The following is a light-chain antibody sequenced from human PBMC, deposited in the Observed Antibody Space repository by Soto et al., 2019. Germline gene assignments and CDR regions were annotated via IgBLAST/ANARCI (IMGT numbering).Light chain of an antibody. CDR1: SSNIGSSY. CDR2: DNN. V-gene: IGLV1-51*01. Sequence: QSVLTQPPSVSAAAGQKVTISCSGGSSNIGSSYVCWYQHLPGTAPRLLIYDNNNRPSGIPDRFSGSKSGTSATLGITGLQTGDEADYYCATWDSTLSGPVFGGGTKLTVL. CDR3: ATWDSTLSGPV. J-gene: IGLJ3*02.